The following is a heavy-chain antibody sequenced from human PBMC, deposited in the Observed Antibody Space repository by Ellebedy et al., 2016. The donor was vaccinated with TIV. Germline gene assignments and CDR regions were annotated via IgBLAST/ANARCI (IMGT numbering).Heavy chain of an antibody. V-gene: IGHV3-74*01. D-gene: IGHD3-22*01. CDR3: ARDLDDSSGYYYPMIDY. CDR2: INSDGSST. J-gene: IGHJ4*02. Sequence: GGSLRLSCAASGFTFSSYWMHWVRQAPGKGLVWVSRINSDGSSTSYADSVKGRFTISRDNSKNTLYLQMNSLRAEDTAVYYCARDLDDSSGYYYPMIDYWGQGTLVTVSS. CDR1: GFTFSSYW.